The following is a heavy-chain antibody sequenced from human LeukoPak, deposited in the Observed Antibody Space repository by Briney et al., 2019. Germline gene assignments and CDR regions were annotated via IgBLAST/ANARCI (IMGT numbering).Heavy chain of an antibody. J-gene: IGHJ4*02. CDR2: ISGTGATT. CDR1: GFTFSSYA. CDR3: AKDRQWLVWDY. D-gene: IGHD6-19*01. Sequence: TGGSLRLSCAASGFTFSSYAMSWVRQAPGKWLEWVSAISGTGATTSYADSVKGRFSISRDNSKTTLHLKMTSLRAEDTAVYYCAKDRQWLVWDYWGQGTLVTVSS. V-gene: IGHV3-23*01.